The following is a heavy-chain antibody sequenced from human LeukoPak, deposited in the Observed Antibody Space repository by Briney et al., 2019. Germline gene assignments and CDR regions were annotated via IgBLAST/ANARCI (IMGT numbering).Heavy chain of an antibody. D-gene: IGHD6-13*01. CDR3: ARGVRGSTAAGTFDY. J-gene: IGHJ4*02. CDR1: GGSISSYY. V-gene: IGHV4-59*01. Sequence: PSETLSLTCTVSGGSISSYYWSWIRQPPGKGLEWIGYMYYSGSTNYNPSLKSRVTISVDTSKNQFSLKLSSVTAADTAVYYCARGVRGSTAAGTFDYWGQGTLVTVSS. CDR2: MYYSGST.